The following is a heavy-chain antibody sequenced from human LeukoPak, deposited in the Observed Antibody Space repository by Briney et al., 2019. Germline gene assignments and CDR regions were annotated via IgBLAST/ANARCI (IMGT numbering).Heavy chain of an antibody. CDR3: ARAYNSGWYEDGPRDY. CDR2: ISRSSTYI. V-gene: IGHV3-21*04. J-gene: IGHJ4*02. CDR1: AFTFSTYS. D-gene: IGHD6-19*01. Sequence: GGSLRLSCAASAFTFSTYSMNWVRQAPGQGLDWVSSISRSSTYIYYADAVKGRFTISRDNAKNSLYLQMNSLRADDTAVYYCARAYNSGWYEDGPRDYWGQGALVTVSS.